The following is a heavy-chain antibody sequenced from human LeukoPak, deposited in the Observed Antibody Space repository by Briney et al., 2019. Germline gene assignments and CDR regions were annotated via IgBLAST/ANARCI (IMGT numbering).Heavy chain of an antibody. CDR3: AKDTLRVNPYYYDSRGYFSGVDY. CDR1: GFTFDDYA. CDR2: ISWNSGSI. J-gene: IGHJ4*02. V-gene: IGHV3-9*01. D-gene: IGHD3-22*01. Sequence: GRSLRLSCAASGFTFDDYAMHWVRQAPGKGLEWVSGISWNSGSIGYADSVKGRFTISRDNAKNSLYLQMNSLRAEDTALYYCAKDTLRVNPYYYDSRGYFSGVDYWGQGTLVTVSS.